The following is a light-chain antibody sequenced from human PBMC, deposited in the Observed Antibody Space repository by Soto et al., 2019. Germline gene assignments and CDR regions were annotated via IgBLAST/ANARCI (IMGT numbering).Light chain of an antibody. J-gene: IGKJ1*01. CDR1: QSVISSY. CDR3: QQYASSTGT. V-gene: IGKV3-20*01. CDR2: GAS. Sequence: EIMLTQSPGTLSLSPGEGATLSCRASQSVISSYLAWYQQKPGQAPRLLIYGASSSATGIPDRFSGSGSGTDFSLTISRLEPEDFAVYDCQQYASSTGTFGQGTKVEIK.